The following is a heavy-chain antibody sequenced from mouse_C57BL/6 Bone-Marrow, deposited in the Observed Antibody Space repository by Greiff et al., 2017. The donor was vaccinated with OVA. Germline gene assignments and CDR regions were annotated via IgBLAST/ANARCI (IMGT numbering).Heavy chain of an antibody. J-gene: IGHJ3*01. CDR1: GYTFTDYY. CDR3: AREGSGWRFAY. Sequence: QVQLQQSGAELVRPGASVKLSCKASGYTFTDYYINWVKQRPGQGLEWIARIYPGSGNTYYNEKFKGKATLTSEKSSSTAYMQLSSLTSEDSAVDFCAREGSGWRFAYWGQGTLVTVSA. V-gene: IGHV1-76*01. CDR2: IYPGSGNT. D-gene: IGHD3-2*02.